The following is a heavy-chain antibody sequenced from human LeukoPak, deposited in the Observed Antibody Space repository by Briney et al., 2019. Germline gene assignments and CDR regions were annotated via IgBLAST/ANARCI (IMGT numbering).Heavy chain of an antibody. V-gene: IGHV3-23*01. Sequence: PGGTLRLSCAASGSTFNTYGMSWVRQAPGKGLEWVSGISGSGGATYYADSVKGRFTISRDNSKNTLYLQMNSLRVEDTAVYYCAKAPVGSCNDASCYPLDPWGQGTLVTVSS. CDR3: AKAPVGSCNDASCYPLDP. CDR2: ISGSGGAT. CDR1: GSTFNTYG. J-gene: IGHJ5*02. D-gene: IGHD2-15*01.